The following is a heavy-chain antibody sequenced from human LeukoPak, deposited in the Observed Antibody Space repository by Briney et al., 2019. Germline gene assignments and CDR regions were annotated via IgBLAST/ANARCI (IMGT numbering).Heavy chain of an antibody. CDR3: ARLTGSYYSAFDI. CDR2: IYPGDSDT. V-gene: IGHV5-51*01. Sequence: GESLKISCKVSGYSFPNYWIGWVRRMPGKGLEWMNIIYPGDSDTRYSPSFQGQVTISADKSNNTAYLQWSSLKASDTAMYYCARLTGSYYSAFDIWGQGTMVTVSS. J-gene: IGHJ3*02. D-gene: IGHD1-26*01. CDR1: GYSFPNYW.